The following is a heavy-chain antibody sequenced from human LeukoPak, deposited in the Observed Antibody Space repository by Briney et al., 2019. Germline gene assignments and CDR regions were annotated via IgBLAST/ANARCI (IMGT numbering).Heavy chain of an antibody. CDR2: IYYSGST. J-gene: IGHJ4*02. V-gene: IGHV4-39*07. D-gene: IGHD2-15*01. CDR3: ARDIPTRYCSGGSCYSGIDC. Sequence: SETLSLTCTVSGGSISSSSYYWGWIRQPPGKGLEWIVSIYYSGSTYYNPSLKSRVTISVDTSKNQFSLKLSSVTAADTAVYYCARDIPTRYCSGGSCYSGIDCWGQGTLVTVSS. CDR1: GGSISSSSYY.